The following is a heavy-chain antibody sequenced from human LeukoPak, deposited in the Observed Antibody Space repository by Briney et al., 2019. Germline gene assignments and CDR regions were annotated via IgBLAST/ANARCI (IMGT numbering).Heavy chain of an antibody. J-gene: IGHJ6*02. CDR1: GGSINSYY. CDR3: ARVNGDDFWSGYWYYYGMDV. D-gene: IGHD3-3*01. CDR2: IYYSGST. Sequence: SETLSLTCTVSGGSINSYYWSWIRQPPGKGLEWIGYIYYSGSTNYNPSLKSRVTISVDTSKNQFSLKLSSVTAADTAVYYCARVNGDDFWSGYWYYYGMDVWGQGTTVTVSS. V-gene: IGHV4-59*01.